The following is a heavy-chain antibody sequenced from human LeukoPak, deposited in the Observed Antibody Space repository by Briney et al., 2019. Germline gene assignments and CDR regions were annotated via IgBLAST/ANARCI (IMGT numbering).Heavy chain of an antibody. V-gene: IGHV3-21*01. D-gene: IGHD6-6*01. J-gene: IGHJ4*02. CDR1: GFTFSSYS. CDR2: ISSSSSYI. Sequence: PGGSLRLSCAASGFTFSSYSMNWVRQAPGKGLEWVSSISSSSSYIYYADSVKGRFTISRDNSKNTLCLQMGSLRPEDMAVYYCARALIAARPDSLFDYWGQGTLVTVSS. CDR3: ARALIAARPDSLFDY.